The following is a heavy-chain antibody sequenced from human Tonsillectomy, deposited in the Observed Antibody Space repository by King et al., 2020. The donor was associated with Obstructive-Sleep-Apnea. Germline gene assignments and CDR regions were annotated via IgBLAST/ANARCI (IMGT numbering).Heavy chain of an antibody. CDR2: IYYSGST. Sequence: QLQESGPGLVKPSETLSLTCTVSGGSISSSSYYWGWIRQPPGKGLEWIGSIYYSGSTYYNPSLKSRVTISVDTSKNQFSLKLSPVTAADTAVYYCARGLSITIFGVVEYWGQGTLVTVSS. CDR1: GGSISSSSYY. D-gene: IGHD3-3*01. CDR3: ARGLSITIFGVVEY. V-gene: IGHV4-39*07. J-gene: IGHJ4*02.